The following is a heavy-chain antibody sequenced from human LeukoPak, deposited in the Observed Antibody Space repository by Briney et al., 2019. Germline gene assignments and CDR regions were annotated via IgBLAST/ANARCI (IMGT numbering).Heavy chain of an antibody. CDR2: INHSGST. V-gene: IGHV4-34*01. Sequence: SETLSLTCAVYGGSFSGYYWSWIRQPPGKGLEWNGEINHSGSTNYNPSLKSRVTISVDTSKNQFSLKLSSVTAADTAVYYCARGRGMIVVVQYNNFDYWGQGTLVTVSS. D-gene: IGHD3-22*01. J-gene: IGHJ4*02. CDR3: ARGRGMIVVVQYNNFDY. CDR1: GGSFSGYY.